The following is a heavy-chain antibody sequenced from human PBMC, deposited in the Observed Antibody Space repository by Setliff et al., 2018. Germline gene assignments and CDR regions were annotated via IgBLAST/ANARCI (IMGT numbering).Heavy chain of an antibody. Sequence: PGGSLRLSCAASGFTFSSYWMNWVRQAPGKGLEWVANIKQDGSEKYYVDSVKGRFTISRDNAKNSLYLQMNSLRAEDTAVYYCARAPRNFGVVINYYYYYYGMDVWGQGTTVTVSS. CDR3: ARAPRNFGVVINYYYYYYGMDV. CDR2: IKQDGSEK. J-gene: IGHJ6*02. V-gene: IGHV3-7*01. CDR1: GFTFSSYW. D-gene: IGHD3-3*01.